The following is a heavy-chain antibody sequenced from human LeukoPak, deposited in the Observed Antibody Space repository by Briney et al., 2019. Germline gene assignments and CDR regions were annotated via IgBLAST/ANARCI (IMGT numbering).Heavy chain of an antibody. CDR3: ARGLDYGNYVGCDY. Sequence: GGSLRLSCAASGFIFSSYAMSWVRQAPGKGLEWVTSVSGGGLDTYYADSVKGRFTISRDHSKNTLYLEMNSLRVEDTAEYYCARGLDYGNYVGCDYWGQGTKVTVSS. CDR2: VSGGGLDT. J-gene: IGHJ4*02. V-gene: IGHV3-23*01. CDR1: GFIFSSYA. D-gene: IGHD4-11*01.